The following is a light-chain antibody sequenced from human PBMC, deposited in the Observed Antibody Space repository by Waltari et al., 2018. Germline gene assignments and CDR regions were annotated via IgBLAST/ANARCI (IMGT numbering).Light chain of an antibody. J-gene: IGLJ3*02. V-gene: IGLV1-44*01. CDR3: AAWDDTLKGL. CDR2: NDD. CDR1: SPNIGSNT. Sequence: QSVLTQPPSASGAPGQSVTITSSIGSPNIGSNTVNWYQQFPGTAPKLLRFNDDQRASGIPGRFPGSRSVTSASLAISGLQSEDEATYYCAAWDDTLKGLFGGGTTLTVL.